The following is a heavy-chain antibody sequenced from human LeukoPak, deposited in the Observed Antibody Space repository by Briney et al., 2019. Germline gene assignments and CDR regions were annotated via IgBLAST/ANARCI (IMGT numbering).Heavy chain of an antibody. V-gene: IGHV3-23*01. Sequence: GGSLRLSCAASGFTFSTYAMSWVRQAPGKGLEWVSSISGPGDNRNYADSVKGRFTISRDNSKSTLYLEMNSLRAEDTAIYYCAKNPLVSGTIYFDSWGQGTLLTVSS. D-gene: IGHD6-19*01. CDR1: GFTFSTYA. CDR2: ISGPGDNR. CDR3: AKNPLVSGTIYFDS. J-gene: IGHJ4*02.